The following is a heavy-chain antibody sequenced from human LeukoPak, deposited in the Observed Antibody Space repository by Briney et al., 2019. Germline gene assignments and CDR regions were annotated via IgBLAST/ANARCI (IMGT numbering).Heavy chain of an antibody. CDR3: ARDWGAAGLWDY. D-gene: IGHD6-13*01. V-gene: IGHV3-7*05. Sequence: PGGSLRLSCASSGFTFSNYWMSWVRQAPGKGLEWVANIKEDGSEKDYVDSVKGRFTISRDNAKNSLYPQMSSLRAEDTAIYYCARDWGAAGLWDYWGQGTLVTVSS. CDR2: IKEDGSEK. J-gene: IGHJ4*02. CDR1: GFTFSNYW.